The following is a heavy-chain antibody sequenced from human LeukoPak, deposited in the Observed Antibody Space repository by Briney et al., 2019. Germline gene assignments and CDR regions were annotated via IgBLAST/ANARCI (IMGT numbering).Heavy chain of an antibody. CDR2: ISGSGGST. J-gene: IGHJ5*02. V-gene: IGHV3-23*01. Sequence: GGSLRLSCAASGFTFSSYAMSWVRQAPGKGLEGVSAISGSGGSTYYADSVKGRFTISRDNSKNTLYLQMNSLRAEDTAVYYCAKDVYGFLECPWGQGTLVTVSS. CDR3: AKDVYGFLECP. D-gene: IGHD3-3*01. CDR1: GFTFSSYA.